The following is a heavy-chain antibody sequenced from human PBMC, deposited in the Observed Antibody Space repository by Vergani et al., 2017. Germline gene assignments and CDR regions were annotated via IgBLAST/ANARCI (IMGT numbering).Heavy chain of an antibody. V-gene: IGHV3-23*01. CDR1: GFTFSSYA. D-gene: IGHD3-10*01. CDR2: ISGSGGST. CDR3: ARRSITMVRGVIITSGWFDP. Sequence: EVQLLESGGGLVQPGGSLRLSCAASGFTFSSYAMSWVRQAPGKGLEWVSAISGSGGSTYYADSVKGRFTISRDNSKNTLYLQMNSLRAEDTAVYYCARRSITMVRGVIITSGWFDPWGQGTLVTVSS. J-gene: IGHJ5*02.